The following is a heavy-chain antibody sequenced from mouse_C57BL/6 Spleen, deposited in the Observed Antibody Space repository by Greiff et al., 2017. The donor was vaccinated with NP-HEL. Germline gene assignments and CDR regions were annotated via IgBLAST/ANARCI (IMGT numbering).Heavy chain of an antibody. CDR1: GYAFSSSW. CDR3: ARDYYGSRVGY. Sequence: QVQLQQSGPELVKPGASVKISCKASGYAFSSSWMNWVKQRPGKGLEWIGRIYPGDGDTNYNGKFKGKATLTADESSSTAYMQLSSLTSEDSAVYFCARDYYGSRVGYWGKGTTLTVST. D-gene: IGHD1-1*01. J-gene: IGHJ2*01. V-gene: IGHV1-82*01. CDR2: IYPGDGDT.